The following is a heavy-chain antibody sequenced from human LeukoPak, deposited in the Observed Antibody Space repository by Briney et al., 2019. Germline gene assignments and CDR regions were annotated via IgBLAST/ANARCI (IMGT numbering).Heavy chain of an antibody. CDR1: GFPFDDYG. J-gene: IGHJ6*03. CDR3: ARDETESTTPAASIYYYYYYMDA. D-gene: IGHD2-2*01. Sequence: PGGSLRLSWAASGFPFDDYGMSWVRPAPGKGLEWFSGLNWNGGSPGYADSVKGRFTISRVNAKNSLYLQMNSLRAEDTALYYCARDETESTTPAASIYYYYYYMDAWGKGTTVTVSS. CDR2: LNWNGGSP. V-gene: IGHV3-20*04.